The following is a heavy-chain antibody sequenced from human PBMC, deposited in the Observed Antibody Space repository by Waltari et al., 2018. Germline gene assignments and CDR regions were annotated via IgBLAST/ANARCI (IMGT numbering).Heavy chain of an antibody. CDR3: AKGGYCSGGSCYPHLDY. Sequence: EVQLLESGGGLVQPGGSLRLSCAASGFTFSSYAMSWVRQAPGKGLEWVSVIYSGGSTYYADSVKGRFTISRDNSKNTLYLQMNSLRAEDTAVYYCAKGGYCSGGSCYPHLDYWGQGTLVTVSS. CDR1: GFTFSSYA. V-gene: IGHV3-23*03. J-gene: IGHJ4*02. CDR2: IYSGGST. D-gene: IGHD2-15*01.